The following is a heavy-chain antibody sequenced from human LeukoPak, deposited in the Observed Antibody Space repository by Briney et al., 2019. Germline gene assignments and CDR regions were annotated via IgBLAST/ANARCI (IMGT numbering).Heavy chain of an antibody. V-gene: IGHV3-30*02. D-gene: IGHD3-10*01. Sequence: GGSLRLSCAASGFTFSSYGMHWVRQAPGKGLEWVAFIRYDGSNKYYADSVKGRFTISRDNSKNTLYLQMNSLRAEDTAVYYCANSLYSYGSGSYYEGGDFDYWGQGTLVIVSS. CDR3: ANSLYSYGSGSYYEGGDFDY. CDR1: GFTFSSYG. CDR2: IRYDGSNK. J-gene: IGHJ4*02.